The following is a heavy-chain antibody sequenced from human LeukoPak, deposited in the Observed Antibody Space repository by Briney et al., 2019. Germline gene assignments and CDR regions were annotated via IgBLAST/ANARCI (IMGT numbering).Heavy chain of an antibody. CDR2: IYYSGST. CDR3: ARHGYSSGWYIDC. J-gene: IGHJ4*02. V-gene: IGHV4-39*01. D-gene: IGHD6-19*01. Sequence: SETLSLTCTVSGGSISSSNYYWGWIRQPPGKGLEWIGSIYYSGSTYYNPSLKSRVSISVDTSKNLFSLKLTSVTAADTAMYYCARHGYSSGWYIDCWGQGTLVTVSS. CDR1: GGSISSSNYY.